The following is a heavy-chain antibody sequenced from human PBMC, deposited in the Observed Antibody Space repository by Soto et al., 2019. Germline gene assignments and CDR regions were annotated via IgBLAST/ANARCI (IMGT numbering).Heavy chain of an antibody. Sequence: QVQLQESGSGLVKPSQTLSLTCTVSGGSISSGGYYWYWIRQHPGKGLEWIGYIYYSGTTYYNPSLKGRVTLSVDTSKNQFSLKLSSVTAADTAVYYCAASCVACGGFNYYGMDVWGQGTTVTVSS. V-gene: IGHV4-31*03. CDR3: AASCVACGGFNYYGMDV. J-gene: IGHJ6*02. CDR2: IYYSGTT. CDR1: GGSISSGGYY. D-gene: IGHD2-21*01.